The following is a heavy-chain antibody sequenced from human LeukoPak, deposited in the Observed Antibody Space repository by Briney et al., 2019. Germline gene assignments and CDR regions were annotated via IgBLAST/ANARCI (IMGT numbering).Heavy chain of an antibody. CDR2: IYSGGST. J-gene: IGHJ6*02. CDR3: ARGPYYYYGMDV. V-gene: IGHV3-53*01. Sequence: GGSLRLSCAASGFTVSSNYMSWVRQTPGKGLEWVSVIYSGGSTYYADSVKGRFTISRDNSKNTLYLQMNSLRAEDTAVYYCARGPYYYYGMDVWGQGTTVTVSS. CDR1: GFTVSSNY.